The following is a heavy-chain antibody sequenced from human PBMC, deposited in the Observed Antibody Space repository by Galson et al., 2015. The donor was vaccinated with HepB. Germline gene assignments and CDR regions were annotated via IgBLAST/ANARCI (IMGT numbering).Heavy chain of an antibody. J-gene: IGHJ4*02. Sequence: SVKASCKASGYTFTSYAMHWVRQAPGQRLEWMGWINAGNGNTKYSQKFQGRVTITRDTSASTAYMELSSLRSEDTAVYYCARDRIAVAGILFYWGQGTLVTVSS. V-gene: IGHV1-3*01. CDR3: ARDRIAVAGILFY. CDR2: INAGNGNT. D-gene: IGHD6-19*01. CDR1: GYTFTSYA.